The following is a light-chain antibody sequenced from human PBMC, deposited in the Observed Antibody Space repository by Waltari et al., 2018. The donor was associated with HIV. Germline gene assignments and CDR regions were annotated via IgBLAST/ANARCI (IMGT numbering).Light chain of an antibody. Sequence: QSALTQPASVSGAPGQSITISCTGTASDIGDYNYVSWYHQHPGKAPKLVIYDVSNRPSWISSRFSGSKSGTPASLTISVIQAEDEAVYYGSSYTRSTLTTAWLFGGGTRLTVL. CDR3: SSYTRSTLTTAWL. CDR2: DVS. CDR1: ASDIGDYNY. V-gene: IGLV2-14*03. J-gene: IGLJ2*01.